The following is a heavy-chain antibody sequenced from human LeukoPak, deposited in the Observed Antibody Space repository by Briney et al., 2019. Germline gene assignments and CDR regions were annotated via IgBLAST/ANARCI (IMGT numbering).Heavy chain of an antibody. Sequence: ASVKVSCKASGYTFTGYHMHWVRQATGQGLEWMGWMNPNSGNTGYAHKFQGRVTMTRNTSISTAYMELSSLRSEDTAVYYCAIFSKADDGIRDFDWAKKGYYYYYMDVWGKGTTVTISS. CDR1: GYTFTGYH. CDR2: MNPNSGNT. CDR3: AIFSKADDGIRDFDWAKKGYYYYYMDV. V-gene: IGHV1-8*02. J-gene: IGHJ6*03. D-gene: IGHD3-9*01.